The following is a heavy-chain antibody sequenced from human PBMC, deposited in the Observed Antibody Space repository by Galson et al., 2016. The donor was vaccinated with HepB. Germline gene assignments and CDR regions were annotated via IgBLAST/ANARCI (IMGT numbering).Heavy chain of an antibody. Sequence: SETLSLTCTVSGGSVSSGSYYWSWIRQPPGKGLEWIGYIYYSGTTNYNPSLKSRVTISVDTSKNQFSLKLSSVTAADTAVYYCANQPGIAVAGDYFYYGMDVWGQGTTVTVSS. CDR2: IYYSGTT. CDR1: GGSVSSGSYY. J-gene: IGHJ6*02. D-gene: IGHD6-19*01. V-gene: IGHV4-61*01. CDR3: ANQPGIAVAGDYFYYGMDV.